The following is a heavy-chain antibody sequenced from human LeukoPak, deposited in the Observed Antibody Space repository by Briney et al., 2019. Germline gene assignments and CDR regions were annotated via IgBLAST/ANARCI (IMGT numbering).Heavy chain of an antibody. J-gene: IGHJ4*02. V-gene: IGHV4-38-2*01. Sequence: SETLSLTCAVSGYSISSGYYWGWIRQPPGRGLEWIGSVYHSGSRYYNPSLESRVTISLDMSNNQFSLRLSSVTAADTAVYYCARHRYWSYDYWGQGTLVTVSS. D-gene: IGHD3-10*01. CDR2: VYHSGSR. CDR1: GYSISSGYY. CDR3: ARHRYWSYDY.